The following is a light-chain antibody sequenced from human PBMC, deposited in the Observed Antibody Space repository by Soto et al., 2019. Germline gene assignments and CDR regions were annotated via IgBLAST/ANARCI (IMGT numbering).Light chain of an antibody. CDR1: QSLVYSDGNTY. CDR3: MQTTQFPWT. CDR2: KIS. Sequence: IVMTQTPLSSPVTLGQPASISCRSSQSLVYSDGNTYLSWLQQRPGQPPRLLIYKISHRFSGVPDRFSGSGAGTDFTLKISRVEAEDVGIYYCMQTTQFPWTFGQGTKVDIK. V-gene: IGKV2-24*01. J-gene: IGKJ1*01.